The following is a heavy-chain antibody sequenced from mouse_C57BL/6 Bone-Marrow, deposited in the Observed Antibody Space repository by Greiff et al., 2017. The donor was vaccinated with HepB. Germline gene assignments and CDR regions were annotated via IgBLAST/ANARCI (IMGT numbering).Heavy chain of an antibody. J-gene: IGHJ1*03. CDR1: GFTLSDHG. CDR2: ISSGSSTI. D-gene: IGHD1-1*01. CDR3: AREGGYFASSYCWYFDV. V-gene: IGHV5-17*01. Sequence: EVMLVEPGGGLVKPGGSLKLDGEATGFTLSDHGMHWVGEAPEKGLEWVAYISSGSSTIYYADTVKGGFTISRDNSKNSLFLQMTSLRSEYTSMYYCAREGGYFASSYCWYFDVWVTGTTVTVSS.